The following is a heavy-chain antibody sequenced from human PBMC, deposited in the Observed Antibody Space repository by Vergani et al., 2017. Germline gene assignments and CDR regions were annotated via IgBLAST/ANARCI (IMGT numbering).Heavy chain of an antibody. CDR3: ARANTAMVWFDY. CDR2: IYHSGST. D-gene: IGHD5-18*01. V-gene: IGHV4-38-2*02. CDR1: GYSISSGYY. Sequence: QVQLQESGPGLVKPSETLSLTCTVSGYSISSGYYWGWIRQPPGKGLEWIGSIYHSGSTYYNPSLKSRVTISVDTSKNQFSLKLSSVTAADTAVYYWARANTAMVWFDYWGQGTLVTVSS. J-gene: IGHJ4*02.